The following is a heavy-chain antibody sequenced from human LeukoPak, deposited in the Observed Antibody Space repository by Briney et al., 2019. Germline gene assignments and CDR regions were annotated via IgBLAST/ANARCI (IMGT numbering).Heavy chain of an antibody. CDR1: GGSISSSSYY. D-gene: IGHD6-19*01. Sequence: SETLSLTCTVSGGSISSSSYYWGWIRQPPGKGLERFGSIYYSRSTYYNPSLKSRVTISVDTSKNQFSLKLSSVTAADTAVYYCARRVKQWLGGNYFDYWGQGTLVTVSS. CDR3: ARRVKQWLGGNYFDY. V-gene: IGHV4-39*07. CDR2: IYYSRST. J-gene: IGHJ4*02.